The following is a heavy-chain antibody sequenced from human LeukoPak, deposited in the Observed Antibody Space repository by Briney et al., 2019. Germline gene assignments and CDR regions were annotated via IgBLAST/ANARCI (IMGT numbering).Heavy chain of an antibody. J-gene: IGHJ5*02. CDR1: GGSFSGYY. Sequence: PSETLSLTCAVYGGSFSGYYWSWIRQPPGKGLEWIGEINHSGSTNYNPSLKSRVTISVDTSKNQFSLKLSSVTAADTAVYYCARALVVTGRHSWFDPWGQGTLVTVSS. CDR2: INHSGST. D-gene: IGHD2-8*02. V-gene: IGHV4-34*01. CDR3: ARALVVTGRHSWFDP.